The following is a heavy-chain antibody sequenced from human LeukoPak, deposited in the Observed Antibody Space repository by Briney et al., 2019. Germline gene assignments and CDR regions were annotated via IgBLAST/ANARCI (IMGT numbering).Heavy chain of an antibody. V-gene: IGHV3-23*01. D-gene: IGHD3-22*01. J-gene: IGHJ4*02. Sequence: PGGSLRLSCAASGFTFSSYAMKWVRQAPGKGLEWVSAISGSTTSTNYADSVKGRFTISRDNAKNSLYLQMNSLRAEDTALYYCAKDIYARSSGYAAFHYWGQGTLVTVSS. CDR1: GFTFSSYA. CDR2: ISGSTTST. CDR3: AKDIYARSSGYAAFHY.